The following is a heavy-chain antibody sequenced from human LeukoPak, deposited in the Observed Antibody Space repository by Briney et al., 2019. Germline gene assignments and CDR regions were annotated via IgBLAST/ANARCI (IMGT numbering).Heavy chain of an antibody. Sequence: GGSLRLSCAASGFTFSSYSMNWVRQAPGKGLEWVSSISSSSSYIYYADSVKGRFTISRDNAKNSLYLQMNSLRAEDTAVYYCARDKYSSSSQAGFDYWGQGTLVTVSS. D-gene: IGHD6-6*01. CDR2: ISSSSSYI. CDR1: GFTFSSYS. J-gene: IGHJ4*02. CDR3: ARDKYSSSSQAGFDY. V-gene: IGHV3-21*01.